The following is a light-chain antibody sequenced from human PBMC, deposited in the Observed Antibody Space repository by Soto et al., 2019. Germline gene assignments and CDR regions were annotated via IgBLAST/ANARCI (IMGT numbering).Light chain of an antibody. J-gene: IGKJ5*01. Sequence: IQMNHSPASLSSYNGDRVTITWQASQDITNYLNWYQQKPGKPPKLLINDAYNLETGVPSRFSGSGSGTHFTFTINSLQPEDFATYYCPQYDDLPIPFGQVTLPEIK. V-gene: IGKV1-33*01. CDR3: PQYDDLPIP. CDR1: QDITNY. CDR2: DAY.